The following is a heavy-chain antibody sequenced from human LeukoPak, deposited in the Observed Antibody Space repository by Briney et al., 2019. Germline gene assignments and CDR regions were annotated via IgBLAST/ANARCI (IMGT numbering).Heavy chain of an antibody. CDR3: AIPPLSGTGSSRPLAEMDI. CDR2: ISGSGSST. J-gene: IGHJ6*02. V-gene: IGHV3-23*01. D-gene: IGHD3-10*01. CDR1: GFTLGSYA. Sequence: GGSLRLSCAASGFTLGSYAMSWVRQTPGKGLEWVSGISGSGSSTYYADSVKGRFTISRDNPKNTLYLQVNSLRAEDTAVYYCAIPPLSGTGSSRPLAEMDIWGQGTTVTVSS.